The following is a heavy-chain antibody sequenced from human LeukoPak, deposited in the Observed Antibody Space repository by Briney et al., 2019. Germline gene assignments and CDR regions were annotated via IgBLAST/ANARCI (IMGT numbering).Heavy chain of an antibody. V-gene: IGHV1-2*02. D-gene: IGHD3-22*01. CDR3: AREFYDSSNSPLPFDY. Sequence: ASVKVSCKASGYTFTGYYMHWVRQAPGQALEWMGWINPNSGGTNYAQKFQGRVTMTRDTSISTAYMELSRLRSDDTAVYYCAREFYDSSNSPLPFDYWGQGTLVTVSS. CDR1: GYTFTGYY. J-gene: IGHJ4*02. CDR2: INPNSGGT.